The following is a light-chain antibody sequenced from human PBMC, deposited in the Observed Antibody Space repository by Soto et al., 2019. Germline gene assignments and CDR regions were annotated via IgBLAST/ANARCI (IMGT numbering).Light chain of an antibody. CDR2: GAS. V-gene: IGKV3-15*01. J-gene: IGKJ1*01. Sequence: EIVMTQSPATLSVSPGERATLSCRASQSVSSNLAWYQQKPGQAPRLLIYGASTRATGIPARFSGSGSGTEVTLTISRRQSEDFAVYYCQQYNNWQGTFGQGTKVEIK. CDR3: QQYNNWQGT. CDR1: QSVSSN.